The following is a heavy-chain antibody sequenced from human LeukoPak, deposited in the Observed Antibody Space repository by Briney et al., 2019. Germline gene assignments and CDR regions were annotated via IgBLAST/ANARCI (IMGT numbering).Heavy chain of an antibody. CDR1: GFTFSSYS. V-gene: IGHV3-21*01. CDR3: ARVIPKLLWFGESTAYGMDV. J-gene: IGHJ6*02. D-gene: IGHD3-10*01. CDR2: ISSSSSYI. Sequence: GGSLRLSCAASGFTFSSYSMTWVRQAPGKGLEWVSSISSSSSYIYYADSVKGRFTISRDNAKNSLYLQMNSLRAEDTAVYYCARVIPKLLWFGESTAYGMDVWGQGTTVTVSS.